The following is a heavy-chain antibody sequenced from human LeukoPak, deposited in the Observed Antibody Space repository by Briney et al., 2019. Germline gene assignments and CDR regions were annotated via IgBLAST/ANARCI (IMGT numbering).Heavy chain of an antibody. CDR3: LLQMTYGELSDPDF. CDR2: SGTRSGTK. V-gene: IGHV3-21*01. CDR1: GFTFSSYW. Sequence: PGGSLRLSCAASGFTFSSYWMSWVRQAPGKGLEWVPSSGTRSGTKYYADSVMGRFTISRDSAMNSVSLQINSLRAEDTAVYYCLLQMTYGELSDPDFRGQGTLVTVSS. D-gene: IGHD3-16*02. J-gene: IGHJ4*02.